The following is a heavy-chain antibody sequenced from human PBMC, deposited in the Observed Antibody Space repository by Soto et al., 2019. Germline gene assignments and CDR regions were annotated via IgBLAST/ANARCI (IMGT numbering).Heavy chain of an antibody. CDR3: ARAQNDLVVPAAPFDY. D-gene: IGHD2-2*01. Sequence: GGSLRLSCAASGFTFSSYGMHWVRQAPGKGLEWVAVIWYDGSNKYYADSVKGRFTISRDNSKNTLYLQMNSLRAEDTAVYYCARAQNDLVVPAAPFDYWGQGTLVTVSS. CDR2: IWYDGSNK. V-gene: IGHV3-33*01. CDR1: GFTFSSYG. J-gene: IGHJ4*02.